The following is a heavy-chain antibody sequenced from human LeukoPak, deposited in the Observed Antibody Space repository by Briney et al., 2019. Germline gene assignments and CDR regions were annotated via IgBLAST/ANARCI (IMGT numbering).Heavy chain of an antibody. CDR2: IYYSGST. D-gene: IGHD2-15*01. Sequence: WETQSLTCTVSGGSITSYYWSWIRQPPGKGLEWIGYIYYSGSTNYNPSLKSRVTLSVDTSKNQFSLKLSSVTAADTAVYYCARLRGCSGGSCYDPNFDSWGQGTLVTVSS. J-gene: IGHJ4*02. V-gene: IGHV4-59*08. CDR3: ARLRGCSGGSCYDPNFDS. CDR1: GGSITSYY.